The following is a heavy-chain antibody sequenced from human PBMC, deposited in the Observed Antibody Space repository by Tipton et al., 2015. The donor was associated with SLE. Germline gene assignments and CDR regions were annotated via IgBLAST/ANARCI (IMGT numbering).Heavy chain of an antibody. CDR1: GGSISSYY. Sequence: TLSLTCTVSGGSISSYYWSWIRQPPGKGLEWIGSIYYSGSTYYNPSLKSRVTISVDASKNQFSLKLSSVTATDTAVYYCASGGIVAREDWFHPWGQGTLVTVSS. CDR3: ASGGIVAREDWFHP. CDR2: IYYSGST. D-gene: IGHD2/OR15-2a*01. J-gene: IGHJ5*02. V-gene: IGHV4-59*01.